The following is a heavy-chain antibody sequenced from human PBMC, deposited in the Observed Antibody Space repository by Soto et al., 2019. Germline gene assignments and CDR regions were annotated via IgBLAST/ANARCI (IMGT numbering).Heavy chain of an antibody. CDR2: VTGRSSST. J-gene: IGHJ3*02. D-gene: IGHD2-2*01. CDR3: TKHLPSKNNQRRWADAFHI. Sequence: EVRLLASGGGLVQPGGSLRLSCVASGFTFSNYAMSWVRQAPGKGLEWVSVVTGRSSSTYYADSVEGRFIISRDNSRNTLFLQMNSLGAEDTAVYYCTKHLPSKNNQRRWADAFHIWGQGTILTVSS. CDR1: GFTFSNYA. V-gene: IGHV3-23*01.